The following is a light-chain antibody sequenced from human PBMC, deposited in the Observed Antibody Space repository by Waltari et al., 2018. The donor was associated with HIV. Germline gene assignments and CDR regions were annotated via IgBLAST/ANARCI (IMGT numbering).Light chain of an antibody. J-gene: IGLJ3*02. CDR2: EDN. CDR3: CSYTGSTTWV. Sequence: QSALTQPASVSGSPGQSITISCTGTSSDVGSYNVVSWYQQHPGKAPKLMIYEDNKRPSGGSNRFSGSKSGNTASRTSSGLQAEDEADYYCCSYTGSTTWVFGGGTKLTVL. V-gene: IGLV2-23*01. CDR1: SSDVGSYNV.